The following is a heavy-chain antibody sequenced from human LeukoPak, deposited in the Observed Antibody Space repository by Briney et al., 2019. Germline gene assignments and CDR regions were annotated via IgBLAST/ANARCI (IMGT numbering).Heavy chain of an antibody. CDR2: IIPILGIA. V-gene: IGHV1-69*04. J-gene: IGHJ4*02. CDR1: GGTFSSYA. CDR3: ASLYCSGGSCYHYYFDY. Sequence: SVKVSCTASGGTFSSYAISWVRQAPGQGLEWMGRIIPILGIANYAQKFQGRVTITADKSTSTAYMELSGLRSEDTAVYYCASLYCSGGSCYHYYFDYWGQGTLVTVSS. D-gene: IGHD2-15*01.